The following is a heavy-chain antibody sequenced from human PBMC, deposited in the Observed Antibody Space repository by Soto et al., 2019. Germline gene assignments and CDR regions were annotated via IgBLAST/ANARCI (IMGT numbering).Heavy chain of an antibody. CDR3: ARDYGSALDY. V-gene: IGHV3-30-3*01. CDR1: GFTFSSYA. D-gene: IGHD3-10*01. Sequence: VQLVESGGGVVQPGRSLRLSCVATGFTFSSYAMNWVRQAPGKGLEWVAVISHDGSSQYYTASVKGRFTISRDNSKNTLYVQMNSLRGEDTAVYYCARDYGSALDYWGQGTLVTVSS. J-gene: IGHJ4*02. CDR2: ISHDGSSQ.